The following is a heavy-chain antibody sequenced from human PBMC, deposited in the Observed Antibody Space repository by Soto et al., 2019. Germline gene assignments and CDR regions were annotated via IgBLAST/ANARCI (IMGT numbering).Heavy chain of an antibody. V-gene: IGHV4-61*08. Sequence: SGSIELGCAVCRGCVLMAEDALSWIRQPRGKGLEWIGYIYYSGSANYNPSLKSRVTISVDTSKNQFSLKLSSVTAADTAVYYCARIVQKDGGLLSNYYYGLDVWGQGTPVTVSS. CDR1: RGCVLMAEDA. J-gene: IGHJ6*02. CDR3: ARIVQKDGGLLSNYYYGLDV. CDR2: IYYSGSA. D-gene: IGHD3-10*01.